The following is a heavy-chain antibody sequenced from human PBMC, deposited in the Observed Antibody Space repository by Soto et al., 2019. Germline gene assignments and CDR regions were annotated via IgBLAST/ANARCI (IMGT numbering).Heavy chain of an antibody. J-gene: IGHJ4*02. CDR1: GFTFSTYW. CDR2: IKSDGSIT. V-gene: IGHV3-74*01. CDR3: TKDLNEYSSGWGDY. D-gene: IGHD6-19*01. Sequence: EVQLVESGGGLVQPGGSLRLSCAASGFTFSTYWMHWVRQAPGKGLVWVSRIKSDGSITSYADSVKGRFTISRDNAKSTLYLQMKSLRADDTAVYYCTKDLNEYSSGWGDYWGQGILVTVSS.